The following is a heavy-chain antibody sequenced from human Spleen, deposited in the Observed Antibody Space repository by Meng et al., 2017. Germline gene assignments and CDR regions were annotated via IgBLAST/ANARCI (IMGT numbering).Heavy chain of an antibody. V-gene: IGHV4-39*07. CDR2: IYYSGNT. J-gene: IGHJ4*02. D-gene: IGHD2-2*01. CDR3: ARPGGYCSSSSCYGDPFDY. Sequence: SETLSLTCTVSGGSISGHYRGWIRQPPGKGLEWIGSIYYSGNTYYNVSLKSRVTISLDMSKNQFSLRLSSVTAADTAVYYCARPGGYCSSSSCYGDPFDYWGQGTLVTVSS. CDR1: GGSISGHY.